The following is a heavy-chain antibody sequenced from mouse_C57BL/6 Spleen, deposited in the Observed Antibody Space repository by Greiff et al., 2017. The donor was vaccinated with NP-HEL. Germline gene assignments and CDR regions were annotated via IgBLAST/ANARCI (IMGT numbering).Heavy chain of an antibody. CDR3: ARQGDY. CDR2: ISHLAYSI. Sequence: EVMLVESGGGLVQPGGSLTLSCAASGFTFSDYGMPWVRQAPRHGPEWVAFISHLAYSIYYAHTLTGRFTISRENAKNTLYLEMSSLRSEDTAMYYCARQGDYWGQGTSVTVSS. V-gene: IGHV5-15*04. J-gene: IGHJ4*01. CDR1: GFTFSDYG.